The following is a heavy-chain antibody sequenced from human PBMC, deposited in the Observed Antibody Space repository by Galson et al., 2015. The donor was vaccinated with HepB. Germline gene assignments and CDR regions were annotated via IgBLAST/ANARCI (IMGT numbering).Heavy chain of an antibody. CDR2: ISSSSRYT. D-gene: IGHD3-3*01. CDR3: ASQLRFPDDAFDI. V-gene: IGHV3-11*06. CDR1: GFSFSDYY. Sequence: SLRLSCAASGFSFSDYYMNWVRQAPGKGLEWVSYISSSSRYTNYADSVKGRFTVFRDNAKNSLFLQMSSLRAEDTAVYYCASQLRFPDDAFDIWGQGTMVTVSS. J-gene: IGHJ3*02.